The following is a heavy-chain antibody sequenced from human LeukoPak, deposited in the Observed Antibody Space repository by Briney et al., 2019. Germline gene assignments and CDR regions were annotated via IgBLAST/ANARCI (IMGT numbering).Heavy chain of an antibody. CDR2: INPNSGGT. Sequence: GASVKVSCKASGYTFTGYYMHWVRQASGQGLEWMGWINPNSGGTNYAQKLQGRVTMTTDTSTSTAYMELRSLRSDDTAVYYCARDYDSSGQAFDYWGQGTLVTVSS. CDR3: ARDYDSSGQAFDY. D-gene: IGHD3-22*01. V-gene: IGHV1-2*02. J-gene: IGHJ4*02. CDR1: GYTFTGYY.